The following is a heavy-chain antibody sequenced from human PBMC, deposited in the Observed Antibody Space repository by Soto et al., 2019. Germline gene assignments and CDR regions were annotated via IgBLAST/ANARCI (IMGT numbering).Heavy chain of an antibody. V-gene: IGHV3-9*01. J-gene: IGHJ3*01. CDR3: VKDEGVCNTISCKDAFDY. D-gene: IGHD3-3*01. Sequence: EVQLAESGGGLVQPGRSLRLSCEASGFSFVDYAMHWVRQVPGQGLEWVSGISWDDGYTGYADSVKGRFTISRDNAKKALYLQMNRLRVEDTALYYCVKDEGVCNTISCKDAFDYWGQGTKVTVS. CDR1: GFSFVDYA. CDR2: ISWDDGYT.